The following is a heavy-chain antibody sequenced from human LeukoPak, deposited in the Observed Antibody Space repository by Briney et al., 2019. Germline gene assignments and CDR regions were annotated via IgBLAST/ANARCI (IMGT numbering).Heavy chain of an antibody. V-gene: IGHV4-59*08. Sequence: SETLSLTCTVSGGSISSYYWSWIRQPPGKGPEWIGYIYYSGGTNYNPSLKSRVTISADTSKNHFSLRLSSVTAADTAVYYCARWVLYYFDYWGQGTLVTVSS. CDR2: IYYSGGT. CDR3: ARWVLYYFDY. CDR1: GGSISSYY. D-gene: IGHD2-8*02. J-gene: IGHJ4*02.